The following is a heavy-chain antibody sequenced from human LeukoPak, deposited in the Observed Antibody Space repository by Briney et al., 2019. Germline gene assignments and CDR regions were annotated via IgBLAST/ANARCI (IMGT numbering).Heavy chain of an antibody. V-gene: IGHV1-18*01. CDR1: GYTFTSYG. J-gene: IGHJ4*02. CDR2: ISAYNGNT. Sequence: ASVKVSCKASGYTFTSYGISWVRQAPGQGLEWMGWISAYNGNTNYAQKLQGRVTMTTDTSTSTAYMELSSLRSEDTAVYYCATAGLWSGYPTGDYWGQGTLVTVSS. D-gene: IGHD3-3*01. CDR3: ATAGLWSGYPTGDY.